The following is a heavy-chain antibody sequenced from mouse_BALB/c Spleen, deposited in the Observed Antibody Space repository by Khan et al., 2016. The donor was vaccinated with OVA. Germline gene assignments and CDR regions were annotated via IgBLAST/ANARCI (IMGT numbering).Heavy chain of an antibody. CDR3: ARSASYVFFDV. D-gene: IGHD6-1*01. Sequence: QIQLVQSGPELKKPGETVKISCKASGYTFTNYGMNWVKQAPGKGLKWMGWINTYTGEPTYAADFKGRFAFSLETSAHTAYLQINNLKNEDTATYFGARSASYVFFDVWGAGTTVTVSS. V-gene: IGHV9-3-1*01. J-gene: IGHJ1*01. CDR2: INTYTGEP. CDR1: GYTFTNYG.